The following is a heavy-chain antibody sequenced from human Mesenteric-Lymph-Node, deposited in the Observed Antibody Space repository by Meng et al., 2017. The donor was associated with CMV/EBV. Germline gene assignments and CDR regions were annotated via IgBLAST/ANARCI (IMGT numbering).Heavy chain of an antibody. CDR1: GFTFSSYS. D-gene: IGHD6-6*01. V-gene: IGHV3-21*01. Sequence: GESLKISCAASGFTFSSYSMNWVRQAPGKGLEWVSSISSSSSYIYYADSVKGRFIISRDNDRKSLYLHMTSLRGDDTAIYYCATQGRSTRPGYWGQGTLVTVSS. CDR2: ISSSSSYI. J-gene: IGHJ4*02. CDR3: ATQGRSTRPGY.